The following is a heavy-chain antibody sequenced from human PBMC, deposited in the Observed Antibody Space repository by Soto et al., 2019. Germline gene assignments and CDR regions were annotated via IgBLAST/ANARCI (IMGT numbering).Heavy chain of an antibody. CDR3: AKDRGGSGWRFDY. Sequence: GGSLRLSCAASGFTFNSYAMTWVRQAPGKGLEWVSIISSSGDGTYYVDSVKGRFTISRDNSKNTLYLQMNSLRAEDTAVYYCAKDRGGSGWRFDYWGQGTLVTVSS. CDR1: GFTFNSYA. V-gene: IGHV3-23*01. J-gene: IGHJ4*02. CDR2: ISSSGDGT. D-gene: IGHD6-19*01.